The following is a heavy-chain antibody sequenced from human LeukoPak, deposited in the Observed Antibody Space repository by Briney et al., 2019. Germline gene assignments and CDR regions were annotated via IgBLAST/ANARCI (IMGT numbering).Heavy chain of an antibody. D-gene: IGHD6-13*01. CDR1: GGSFSGYY. V-gene: IGHV4-34*01. J-gene: IGHJ6*03. Sequence: SETLSLTCAVYGGSFSGYYWSWIRQPPGKGLEWIGEINHSGSTNYNPSLKSRVTISVDTSKNQFSLKLSSVTAADTAVYYCARHLGIAAAGTGDYYYYYYMDVWGKGTTVTISS. CDR2: INHSGST. CDR3: ARHLGIAAAGTGDYYYYYYMDV.